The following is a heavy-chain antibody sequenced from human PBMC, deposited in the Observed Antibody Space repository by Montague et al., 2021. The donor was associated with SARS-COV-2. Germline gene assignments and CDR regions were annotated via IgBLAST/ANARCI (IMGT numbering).Heavy chain of an antibody. CDR3: VGHTDF. CDR1: GFSFSAVW. CDR2: INQDGTFR. Sequence: SLRLSCAASGFSFSAVWMSWVRQAPGRGLEWVATINQDGTFRDYLDSLRGRFTISRDNAEKSLYLQMNSLRADDTAVYYCVGHTDFWGQGTLVTVSS. V-gene: IGHV3-7*01. J-gene: IGHJ4*02.